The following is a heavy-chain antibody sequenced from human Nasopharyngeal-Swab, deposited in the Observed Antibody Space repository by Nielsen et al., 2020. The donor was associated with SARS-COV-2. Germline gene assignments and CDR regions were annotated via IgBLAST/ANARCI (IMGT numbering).Heavy chain of an antibody. CDR1: GFIVSSTY. Sequence: GESLKISCAASGFIVSSTYMSWVRQAPGKGLEWVANIKQDGSEKYYVDSVKGRFTISRDNAKNSLYLQMNSLRAEDTAVYYCARDIRFEEYMDVWGKGTTVTVSS. CDR2: IKQDGSEK. V-gene: IGHV3-7*03. CDR3: ARDIRFEEYMDV. D-gene: IGHD3-10*01. J-gene: IGHJ6*03.